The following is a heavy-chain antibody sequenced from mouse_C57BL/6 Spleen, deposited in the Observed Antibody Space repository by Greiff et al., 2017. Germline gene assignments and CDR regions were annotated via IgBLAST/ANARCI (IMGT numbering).Heavy chain of an antibody. CDR2: IYPGDGDT. J-gene: IGHJ2*01. D-gene: IGHD3-2*02. V-gene: IGHV1-80*01. CDR1: GYAFSSYW. CDR3: ARRSRGYSYYFDY. Sequence: VQLQQSGASVKISCKASGYAFSSYWMNWVKQRPGKGLEWIGQIYPGDGDTNYNQKFKGKATLTVDTSSSTAYMQLSSLTSEDSAVYYCARRSRGYSYYFDYWGQGTTLTVSS.